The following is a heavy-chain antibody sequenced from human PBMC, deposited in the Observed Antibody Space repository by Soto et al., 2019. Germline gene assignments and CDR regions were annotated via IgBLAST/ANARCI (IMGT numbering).Heavy chain of an antibody. D-gene: IGHD3-10*01. CDR2: IFHSGST. V-gene: IGHV4-30-4*01. CDR3: ARDRYYGSGTYYNFYSGMDV. J-gene: IGHJ6*02. CDR1: GGSINSGDYY. Sequence: QVQLQESGPGLVKPSQTLSLTCTVSGGSINSGDYYWTWVRQPPGKGLEWIGNIFHSGSTYYTPSLQSRVTISLDRSKNHFSLKLSSVTPADTAVYYCARDRYYGSGTYYNFYSGMDVWGQGTTVTVSS.